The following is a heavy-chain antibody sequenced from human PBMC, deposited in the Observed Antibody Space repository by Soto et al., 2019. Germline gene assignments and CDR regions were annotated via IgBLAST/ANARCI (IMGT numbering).Heavy chain of an antibody. D-gene: IGHD3-9*01. J-gene: IGHJ4*02. CDR3: ARVRISRYGRADY. Sequence: PSETLSLTCTVSGGSISSGGYYWSWIRQHPGKGLEWIGYIYYSGSTYYNPSLKSRVTISVDTSKNQFSLKLSSVTAADTAVYYCARVRISRYGRADYWGQGTLVTVSS. CDR1: GGSISSGGYY. CDR2: IYYSGST. V-gene: IGHV4-31*03.